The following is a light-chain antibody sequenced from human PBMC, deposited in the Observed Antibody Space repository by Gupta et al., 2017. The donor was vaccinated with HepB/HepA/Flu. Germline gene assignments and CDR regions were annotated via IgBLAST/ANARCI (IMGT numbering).Light chain of an antibody. Sequence: SVLSLPASLSASTGPPITIACTCSYGSVWRHTLVSWYQQYPGKAPKLIIYEVTRRPSGVSNRFSGSKYGYSASLTISVLRADDEADYYCCSYADPYNCLVLGGGTKLSDL. CDR2: EVT. V-gene: IGLV2-23*02. J-gene: IGLJ3*02. CDR3: CSYADPYNCLV. CDR1: YGSVWRHTL.